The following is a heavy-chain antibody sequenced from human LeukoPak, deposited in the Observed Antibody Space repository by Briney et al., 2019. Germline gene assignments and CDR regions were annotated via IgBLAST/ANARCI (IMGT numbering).Heavy chain of an antibody. J-gene: IGHJ4*02. CDR1: GGSVSSGSYY. CDR2: IYYSGST. CDR3: ARLGGSSGYYYVDY. Sequence: SETLSLTCTVSGGSVSSGSYYWTWIRQPPGKGLEWIGHIYYSGSTNYNPSLKSRVTISVDTSKNQFSLKLSSVTAADTAVYYCARLGGSSGYYYVDYWGQGTLVTVSS. D-gene: IGHD3-22*01. V-gene: IGHV4-61*01.